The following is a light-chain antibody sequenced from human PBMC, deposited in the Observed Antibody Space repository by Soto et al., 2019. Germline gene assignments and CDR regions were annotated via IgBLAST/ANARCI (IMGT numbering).Light chain of an antibody. CDR1: SSDVGGYEY. CDR3: CSYGCSYSLV. J-gene: IGLJ2*01. V-gene: IGLV2-11*01. CDR2: DVS. Sequence: QSALTQPRSVFGSPGQAVTISCTGTSSDVGGYEYVSWYQHRPGRAPQLIILDVSKQPPGVPERFSGSKSGNTASLTISGLQADDEADYYCCSYGCSYSLVFGGGTK.